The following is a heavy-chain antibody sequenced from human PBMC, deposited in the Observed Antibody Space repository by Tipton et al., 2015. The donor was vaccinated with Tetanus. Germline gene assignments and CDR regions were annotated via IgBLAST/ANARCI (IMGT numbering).Heavy chain of an antibody. D-gene: IGHD6-13*01. J-gene: IGHJ4*02. Sequence: SLRLSCAASGFTFSSYAMHWVRQAPGKGLEWVAVISYDGSNKYYADSVKGRFTISRDNSKNTLYLQMNSLRAEDTAVYYCARSQPRIAAAGWLIDYWGQGTLVTVSS. CDR1: GFTFSSYA. CDR2: ISYDGSNK. V-gene: IGHV3-30-3*01. CDR3: ARSQPRIAAAGWLIDY.